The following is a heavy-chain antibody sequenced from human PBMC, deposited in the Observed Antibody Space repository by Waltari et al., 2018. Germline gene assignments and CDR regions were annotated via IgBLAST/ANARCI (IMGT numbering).Heavy chain of an antibody. CDR2: IYTRGGT. D-gene: IGHD3-10*01. V-gene: IGHV4-61*02. CDR1: GVSINNGAYY. Sequence: QVQLQESGPGLVKPSQTLSLTCTVSGVSINNGAYYWGWIRQPAGKRLEWIGRIYTRGGTNYTPSLKGRATISVDTSRAQLSLNLGSVTAADTAVYYCARAPMTMIRAAFDSWGRGTLVTVSS. J-gene: IGHJ4*02. CDR3: ARAPMTMIRAAFDS.